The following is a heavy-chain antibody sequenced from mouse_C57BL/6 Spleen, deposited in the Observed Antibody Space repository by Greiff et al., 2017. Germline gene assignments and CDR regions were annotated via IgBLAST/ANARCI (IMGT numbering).Heavy chain of an antibody. Sequence: VKLMESGPGLAQPSHTLSITCTVSGFSLTSSGVHWVRQSPGKGLEWLGVIWSGGSTDYNAAFISRLSTSKDTSKSPVFFILNSLQADDTAIKYCVRKDDYGGYLAYWGQGT. J-gene: IGHJ2*01. CDR2: IWSGGST. CDR3: VRKDDYGGYLAY. CDR1: GFSLTSSG. D-gene: IGHD1-1*01. V-gene: IGHV2-4-1*01.